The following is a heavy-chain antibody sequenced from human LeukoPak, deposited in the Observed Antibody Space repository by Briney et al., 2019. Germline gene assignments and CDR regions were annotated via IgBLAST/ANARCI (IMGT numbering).Heavy chain of an antibody. CDR1: GGSISSYY. CDR2: IYTNGST. V-gene: IGHV4-4*07. D-gene: IGHD6-19*01. J-gene: IGHJ6*03. Sequence: SETLSLTCTVSGGSISSYYWSWIRQPAGKGLEWIGRIYTNGSTNYNPSLKSRVTMSVDTSKNQFSLKLSSVTAADTAVYYCARVRLGIAVAGKYYYYYMDVWGKGTTVTVSS. CDR3: ARVRLGIAVAGKYYYYYMDV.